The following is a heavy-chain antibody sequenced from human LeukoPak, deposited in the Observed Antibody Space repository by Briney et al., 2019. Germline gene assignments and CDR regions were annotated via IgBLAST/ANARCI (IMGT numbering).Heavy chain of an antibody. V-gene: IGHV3-30*04. J-gene: IGHJ4*02. CDR3: ARGLTAMVT. D-gene: IGHD5-18*01. CDR1: GFTFSSYA. Sequence: GGSLRLSCAASGFTFSSYAMHWVCQAPGKGLEWVAVISYDGSNKYYADSVKGRFTISRDNSKNTLYLQMNSLRAEDTAVYYCARGLTAMVTRGQGTLVTVSS. CDR2: ISYDGSNK.